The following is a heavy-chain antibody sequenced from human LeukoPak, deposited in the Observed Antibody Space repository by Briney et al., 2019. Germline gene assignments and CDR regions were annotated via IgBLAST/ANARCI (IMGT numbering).Heavy chain of an antibody. J-gene: IGHJ4*02. CDR3: ARSEVGLPFDY. D-gene: IGHD1-26*01. Sequence: SETLSLTCAVYGGSFSGYYWSWIRQPPGKGLEWIGEINHRGSTNYNPSLKSRVTISVDTSKNQFSLKLSSVTAADTAVYYCARSEVGLPFDYWGPGTLVTVSS. V-gene: IGHV4-34*01. CDR2: INHRGST. CDR1: GGSFSGYY.